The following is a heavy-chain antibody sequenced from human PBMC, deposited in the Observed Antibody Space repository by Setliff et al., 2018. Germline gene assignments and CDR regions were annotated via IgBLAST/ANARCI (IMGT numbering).Heavy chain of an antibody. V-gene: IGHV4-61*09. J-gene: IGHJ4*02. CDR3: ARGRNVASRLLDS. CDR1: GDSISSRRNY. Sequence: SETLSLTCTVSGDSISSRRNYWGWFRQPAGKELEWIGQIYTSWSTNYNPSLKSRVTMSIDTSKNQFSLMVTSVTAADTAVYYCARGRNVASRLLDSWGQGTLVTVSS. CDR2: IYTSWST. D-gene: IGHD6-6*01.